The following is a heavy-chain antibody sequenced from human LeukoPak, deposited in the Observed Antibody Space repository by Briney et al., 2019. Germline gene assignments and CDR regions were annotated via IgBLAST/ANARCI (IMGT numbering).Heavy chain of an antibody. V-gene: IGHV1-24*01. CDR3: ARDVAAPYYDSSGLDY. D-gene: IGHD3-22*01. CDR2: FDPEDGET. CDR1: GYTLTELS. Sequence: GASVKVSCKVSGYTLTELSMHWVRQAPGKGLEWMGGFDPEDGETIYAQKFQGRVTMTTDTSTSTAYMELRSLRSDDTAVYYCARDVAAPYYDSSGLDYWGQGTLVTVSS. J-gene: IGHJ4*02.